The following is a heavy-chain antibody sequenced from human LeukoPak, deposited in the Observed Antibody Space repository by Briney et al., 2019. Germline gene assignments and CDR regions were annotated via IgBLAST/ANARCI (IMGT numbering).Heavy chain of an antibody. D-gene: IGHD5-12*01. CDR1: GFTFSSYS. J-gene: IGHJ4*02. CDR3: AKGSYRGYSGYDYFDY. V-gene: IGHV3-21*01. CDR2: ISSSSSYI. Sequence: GGSLRLSCAASGFTFSSYSMNWVRQAPGKGLEWVSSISSSSSYIYYADSVKGRFTISRDNAKNSLYLQMNSLRAEDTAVYYCAKGSYRGYSGYDYFDYWGQGTLVTVSS.